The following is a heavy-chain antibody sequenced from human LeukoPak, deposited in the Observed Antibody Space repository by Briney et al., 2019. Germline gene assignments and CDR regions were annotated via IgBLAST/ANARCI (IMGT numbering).Heavy chain of an antibody. V-gene: IGHV3-15*01. CDR1: GFTFSNAW. J-gene: IGHJ3*02. CDR2: IKSKTDGGTT. CDR3: TTDSWSTSHAFDI. Sequence: GGSLRLSCAASGFTFSNAWMSWVRQAPGKGLEWVGRIKSKTDGGTTDYAAPVKGRLTISRDDSKNTLYLQMNSLKTEDTAVYYCTTDSWSTSHAFDIWGQGTMVTVSS. D-gene: IGHD1-26*01.